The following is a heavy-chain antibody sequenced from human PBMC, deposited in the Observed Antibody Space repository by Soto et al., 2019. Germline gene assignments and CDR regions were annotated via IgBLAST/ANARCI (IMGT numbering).Heavy chain of an antibody. D-gene: IGHD6-19*01. V-gene: IGHV4-34*01. CDR2: INHSGST. CDR1: GGSFSGYY. J-gene: IGHJ3*02. Sequence: QVQLQQWGAGLLKPSETLSLTCAVYGGSFSGYYWSWIRQPPGKGLEWIGEINHSGSTNYNPSLKSRVTISVATSINQFSLKLSSVTAADTAVYYCARGRKKTVAGTQGGAFDIWGQGTMVTVSS. CDR3: ARGRKKTVAGTQGGAFDI.